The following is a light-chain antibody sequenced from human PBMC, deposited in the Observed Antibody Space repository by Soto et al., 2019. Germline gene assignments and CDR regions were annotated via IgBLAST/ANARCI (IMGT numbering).Light chain of an antibody. J-gene: IGKJ2*01. CDR3: QQNYRTPFS. V-gene: IGKV1-39*01. CDR1: QSINSY. CDR2: AAS. Sequence: DIQMTQSPSSLSASVGDRVTITCRASQSINSYLNWYQQKPGKAPKLLIYAASSLQSGVPSRFSGSASGTDFTLTIRSLQPEDFATYYCQQNYRTPFSFGQGTKLAIK.